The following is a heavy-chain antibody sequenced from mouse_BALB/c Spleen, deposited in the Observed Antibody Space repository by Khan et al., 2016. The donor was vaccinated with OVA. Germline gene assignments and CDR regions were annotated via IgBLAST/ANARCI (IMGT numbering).Heavy chain of an antibody. V-gene: IGHV9-1*02. CDR3: ARETTYWYFDV. Sequence: QSQLVQSGPELKKPGETVKISCKASGYTFTNYRMNWMKQAPGKGLKWMGWINTYTGEPAYADDFKGRFAFSLETSAGTAYLQINNLKNEDMATYFCARETTYWYFDVWGAGTTVTVSS. CDR2: INTYTGEP. J-gene: IGHJ1*01. CDR1: GYTFTNYR. D-gene: IGHD2-1*01.